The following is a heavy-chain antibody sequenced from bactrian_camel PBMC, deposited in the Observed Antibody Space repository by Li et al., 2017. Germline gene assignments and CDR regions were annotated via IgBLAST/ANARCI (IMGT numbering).Heavy chain of an antibody. V-gene: IGHV3S55*01. Sequence: VQLVESGGGSVQAGESLTLSCVVSGAKYRSYCMGWFRQAPGKEREGVGYINRAGYTVYADSVKGRFTVYKDRAKNILYLGMNSLKPEDTAMYYCAASDSSYTRTCASRNAYNDWGQGTQVTVS. D-gene: IGHD2*01. CDR1: GAKYRSYC. CDR3: AASDSSYTRTCASRNAYND. J-gene: IGHJ4*01. CDR2: INRAGYT.